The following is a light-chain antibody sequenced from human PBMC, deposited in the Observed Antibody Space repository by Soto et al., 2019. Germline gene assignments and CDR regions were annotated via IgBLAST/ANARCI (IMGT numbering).Light chain of an antibody. CDR1: HDLGNS. J-gene: IGKJ3*01. CDR3: QQSDHLPL. V-gene: IGKV1-33*01. Sequence: DIQMTQSPPSLSASVGDRVTITCQASHDLGNSLNWYQDKPGQAPKLVIYDAYNLETGVPSTFSGNGYGTDFTFTISSLRPEDIATYYCQQSDHLPLFGPGTRVYMK. CDR2: DAY.